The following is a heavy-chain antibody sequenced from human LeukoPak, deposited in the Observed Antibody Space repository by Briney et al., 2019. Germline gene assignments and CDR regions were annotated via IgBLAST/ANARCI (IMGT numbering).Heavy chain of an antibody. J-gene: IGHJ5*02. CDR3: ARGDSSGWDNWFDP. CDR2: ISYDGSNK. Sequence: GRSLRLSCAASGFTFSSYGMHWVRQAPGKGLEWVAVISYDGSNKYYADSVKGRFTISRDNSKNTLYLQMNSLRAEDTAVYYCARGDSSGWDNWFDPWGQGTLVTVSS. CDR1: GFTFSSYG. V-gene: IGHV3-30*03. D-gene: IGHD6-19*01.